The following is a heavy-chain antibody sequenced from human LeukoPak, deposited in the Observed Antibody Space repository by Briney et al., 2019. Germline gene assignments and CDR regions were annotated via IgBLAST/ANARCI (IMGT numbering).Heavy chain of an antibody. D-gene: IGHD6-13*01. CDR1: GGSISSYY. J-gene: IGHJ4*02. V-gene: IGHV4-59*12. Sequence: SETLSLTCTVSGGSISSYYWSWIRQPPGKGLEWIGYIYHSGSTYYNPSLKSRVTISVDRSKNQFSLKLSSVTAADTAVYYCARDSAAAGLYFDYWGQGTLVTVSS. CDR3: ARDSAAAGLYFDY. CDR2: IYHSGST.